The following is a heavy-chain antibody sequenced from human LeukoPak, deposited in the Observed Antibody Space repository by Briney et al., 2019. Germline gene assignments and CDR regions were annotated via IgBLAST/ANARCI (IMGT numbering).Heavy chain of an antibody. CDR2: INHSGST. Sequence: KPSETLSLTCAVYGGSFSGYYWSWIRQPPGKGLEWIGEINHSGSTNYNPSLKSRVTISVDTSKNQFSLKLSSVTAADTAVYYCARGLYYDFWSGYFNWFDPWGQGTLVTVSS. CDR3: ARGLYYDFWSGYFNWFDP. V-gene: IGHV4-34*01. J-gene: IGHJ5*02. CDR1: GGSFSGYY. D-gene: IGHD3-3*01.